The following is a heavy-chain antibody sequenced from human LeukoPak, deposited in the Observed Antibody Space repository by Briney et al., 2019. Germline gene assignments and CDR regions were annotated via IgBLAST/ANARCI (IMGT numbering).Heavy chain of an antibody. J-gene: IGHJ4*02. CDR3: ARDKTPRLWGGYLDY. D-gene: IGHD3-3*01. CDR1: GFTFSSYW. Sequence: GGSLRLSCAASGFTFSSYWMSWVRQAPGKGLEWVANIKQDGSEKYYVDSVKGRFTISRDNAKNSLYLQMNSLRAEDTAVYYCARDKTPRLWGGYLDYWGQGTLVTVSS. CDR2: IKQDGSEK. V-gene: IGHV3-7*01.